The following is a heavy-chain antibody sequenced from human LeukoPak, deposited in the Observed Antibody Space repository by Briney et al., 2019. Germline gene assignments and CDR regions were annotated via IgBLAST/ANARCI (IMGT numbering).Heavy chain of an antibody. Sequence: GGSLRLSCAASGFTFSSYWMSWVRQAPGKGLEWVSVISDSGGSTYYADSVKGRFTISRDNSKNTLYLQMNGLRAEDTAVYYCAKYGYYDNSGYPTPVGAFDIWGQGTMVTVSS. CDR1: GFTFSSYW. D-gene: IGHD3-22*01. CDR2: ISDSGGST. J-gene: IGHJ3*02. V-gene: IGHV3-23*01. CDR3: AKYGYYDNSGYPTPVGAFDI.